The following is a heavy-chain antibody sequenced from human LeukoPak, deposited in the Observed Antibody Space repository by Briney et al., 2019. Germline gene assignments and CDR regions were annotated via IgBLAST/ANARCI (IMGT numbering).Heavy chain of an antibody. D-gene: IGHD3-22*01. CDR1: GFTFRNYG. J-gene: IGHJ4*02. V-gene: IGHV3-48*01. CDR3: ARVSYYTSSGYYWNYFDY. CDR2: ISSSGSPI. Sequence: GGSLRLSCAASGFTFRNYGMHWVRQAPGKGLEWVSYISSSGSPIYYADSVTGRFTISRDNAKNSLYLQLNSLRAEDTAVYFCARVSYYTSSGYYWNYFDYWGQGALVTVSS.